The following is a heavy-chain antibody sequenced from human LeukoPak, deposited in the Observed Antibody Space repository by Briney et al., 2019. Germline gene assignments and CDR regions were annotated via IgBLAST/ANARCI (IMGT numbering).Heavy chain of an antibody. CDR1: GFTFSSYG. D-gene: IGHD2-15*01. V-gene: IGHV3-30*18. Sequence: SGGSLRLSCAASGFTFSSYGMHWVRQAPGKGLEWVAVISYDGSNKYYADSVKGRFTISRDNSKNTLYLQMNSLRAEDTAVYYCAKGPSALLYWYFDLWGRGTLVTVSS. CDR3: AKGPSALLYWYFDL. J-gene: IGHJ2*01. CDR2: ISYDGSNK.